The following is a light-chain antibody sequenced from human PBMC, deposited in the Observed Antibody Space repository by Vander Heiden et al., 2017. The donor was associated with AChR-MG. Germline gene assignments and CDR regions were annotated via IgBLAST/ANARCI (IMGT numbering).Light chain of an antibody. CDR3: ATWDGGLDGPV. CDR2: GND. J-gene: IGLJ3*02. CDR1: YSNIRSNT. V-gene: IGLV1-44*01. Sequence: QSVLTQPPSVSGTRAQRVTISSSGGYSNIRSNTVVWYQHPPDSAPKLLIYGNDLRPSGVPDRFTGSKSGTSASLIIRGLQSEDEAEYFCATWDGGLDGPVFGGGTKVTVL.